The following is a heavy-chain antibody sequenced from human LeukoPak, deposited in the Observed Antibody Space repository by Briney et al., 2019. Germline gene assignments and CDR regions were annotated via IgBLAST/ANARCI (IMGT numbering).Heavy chain of an antibody. V-gene: IGHV1-24*01. CDR1: GYTLTELS. J-gene: IGHJ4*02. D-gene: IGHD3-16*01. CDR3: ARVLSYYFDY. CDR2: FDPEDGET. Sequence: ASVKVSCKVSGYTLTELSMHWVRQAPGKGLEWMGGFDPEDGETIYAQKFQGRVTMTEGTSTDTAYMELSSLRSEDTAVYYCARVLSYYFDYWGQGTLVTVSS.